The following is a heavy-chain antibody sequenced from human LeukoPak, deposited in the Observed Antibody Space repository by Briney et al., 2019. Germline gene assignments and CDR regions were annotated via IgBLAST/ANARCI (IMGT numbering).Heavy chain of an antibody. V-gene: IGHV4-4*07. CDR2: IYTSGSS. Sequence: SETLSLTCTVSGGSISDYYWSWIRQPAGKGLEWIGRIYTSGSSNYNPSLKSRVTMSVDTSKNQFSLKLSSVTAAGTAVYYCARVVVVTAAREAYYYYYYMDVWGKGTTVTISS. J-gene: IGHJ6*03. CDR3: ARVVVVTAAREAYYYYYYMDV. CDR1: GGSISDYY. D-gene: IGHD2-21*02.